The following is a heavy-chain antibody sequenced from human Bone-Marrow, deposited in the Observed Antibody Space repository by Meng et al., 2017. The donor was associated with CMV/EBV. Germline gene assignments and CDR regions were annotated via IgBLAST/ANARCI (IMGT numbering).Heavy chain of an antibody. CDR2: ISGSGGST. D-gene: IGHD3-10*01. Sequence: GGSLRLSCVASGFTFSSYAMSWVRQAPGKGLEWVSAISGSGGSTYYADSVKGRFTISRDNSKNTLYLQMNSLRAEDTAVYYCATGSYYKRSLDYWGQGTLVTVSS. J-gene: IGHJ4*02. CDR1: GFTFSSYA. V-gene: IGHV3-23*01. CDR3: ATGSYYKRSLDY.